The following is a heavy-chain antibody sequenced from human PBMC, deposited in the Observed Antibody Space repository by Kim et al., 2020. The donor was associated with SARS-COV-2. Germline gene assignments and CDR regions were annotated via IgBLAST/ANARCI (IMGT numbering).Heavy chain of an antibody. J-gene: IGHJ1*01. D-gene: IGHD5-18*01. CDR1: GFTFSSYW. V-gene: IGHV3-7*01. CDR3: ARSISDTEATRIGAYF. CDR2: MRQDGSGN. Sequence: GGSLRLSCAASGFTFSSYWMSWVRQAPGKGLEWVSTMRQDGSGNFYVDSVRGRFTMSRDNTKNSVFLQMNRLRAKDTDVYYCARSISDTEATRIGAYF.